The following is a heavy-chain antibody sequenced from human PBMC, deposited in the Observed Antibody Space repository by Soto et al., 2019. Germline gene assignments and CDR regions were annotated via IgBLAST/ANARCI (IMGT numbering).Heavy chain of an antibody. CDR3: ARHAEGHCSSTSCYRSVSERLYFDY. CDR1: GGSISSSSYY. Sequence: PSETLSLTCTVSGGSISSSSYYWGWVRQPPGKGLEWIGSTYYSGSTYYNPSLKSRVTISVDTSKNQFSLKLSSVTAADTAVYYCARHAEGHCSSTSCYRSVSERLYFDYWGQGTLVTVSS. CDR2: TYYSGST. V-gene: IGHV4-39*01. D-gene: IGHD2-2*01. J-gene: IGHJ4*02.